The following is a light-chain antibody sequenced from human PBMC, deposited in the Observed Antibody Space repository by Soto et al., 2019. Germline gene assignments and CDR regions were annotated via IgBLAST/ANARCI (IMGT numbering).Light chain of an antibody. J-gene: IGKJ1*01. CDR2: KAS. CDR1: QSISSW. CDR3: QQYKDNWT. Sequence: DIQMTQSPSTLSASVGDRVTITCRASQSISSWLAWYQQKPGKAPKLLIYKASTLQSGVPSRFSGSGSGTEFTLAISSLQPYDSATYYRQQYKDNWTFCQGPNGDIK. V-gene: IGKV1-5*03.